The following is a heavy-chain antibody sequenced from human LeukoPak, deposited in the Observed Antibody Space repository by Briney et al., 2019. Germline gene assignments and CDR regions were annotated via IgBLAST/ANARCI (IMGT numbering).Heavy chain of an antibody. CDR1: GFTFSSSA. CDR3: ARTYDRWDY. V-gene: IGHV3-48*02. D-gene: IGHD3-22*01. CDR2: ISSGSSII. J-gene: IGHJ4*02. Sequence: GGSLRLSCAASGFTFSSSAMSWVRQAPGKGLEWVSYISSGSSIIYYADSVKGRFTISRDNAKNSLYLQMSSLRDEDTAVYYCARTYDRWDYWGQGTLVTVSS.